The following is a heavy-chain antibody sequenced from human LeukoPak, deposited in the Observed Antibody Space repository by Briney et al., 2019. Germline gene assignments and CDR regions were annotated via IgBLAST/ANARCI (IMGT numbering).Heavy chain of an antibody. J-gene: IGHJ5*02. V-gene: IGHV1-3*01. CDR1: GYTFTSYA. D-gene: IGHD3-9*01. Sequence: GASVKVSCTASGYTFTSYAMHWVRQAPGQRLEWMGWINAGNGNTKYSQKFQGRVTITRDTSASTAYIELSSLRSEDTAVYYCARPYDILTNWFDPWGQGTLVTVSS. CDR3: ARPYDILTNWFDP. CDR2: INAGNGNT.